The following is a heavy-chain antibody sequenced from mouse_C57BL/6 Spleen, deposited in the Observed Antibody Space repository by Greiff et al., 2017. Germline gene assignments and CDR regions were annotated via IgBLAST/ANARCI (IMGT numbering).Heavy chain of an antibody. CDR1: GFTFSDYG. J-gene: IGHJ2*01. CDR3: ARDGGGVFDD. D-gene: IGHD2-3*01. V-gene: IGHV5-17*01. CDR2: ISSGSSTI. Sequence: EVQLVESGGGLVKPGGSLKLSCAASGFTFSDYGMHWVRQAPEKGLEWVAYISSGSSTINYADTVKGRFTISRDNAKNTRFLQITSLRSEDTARYYCARDGGGVFDDWGQGTTLTVDS.